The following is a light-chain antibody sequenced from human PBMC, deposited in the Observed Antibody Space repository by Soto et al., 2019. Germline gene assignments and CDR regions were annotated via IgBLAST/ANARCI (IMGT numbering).Light chain of an antibody. J-gene: IGLJ2*01. CDR1: SSNIGANI. V-gene: IGLV1-44*01. Sequence: QSVLTQPPSASGTPGQRVTISCSGSSSNIGANIVNWYQQLPGTAPKLLIYSNNQRPSGVPDRFSGSKSGTSASLAISGLQSEDEADYYCQSWDDSLNGFVIFGGGTKLTVL. CDR3: QSWDDSLNGFVI. CDR2: SNN.